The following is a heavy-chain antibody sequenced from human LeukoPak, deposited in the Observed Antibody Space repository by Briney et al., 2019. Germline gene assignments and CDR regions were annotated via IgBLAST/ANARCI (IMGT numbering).Heavy chain of an antibody. CDR2: INHSGST. V-gene: IGHV4-34*01. J-gene: IGHJ4*02. D-gene: IGHD6-13*01. CDR3: ARGIAAAGTGHHDY. CDR1: GGSFSGYY. Sequence: SETLSLTCAVYGGSFSGYYWSWIRQPPGKGLEWIGEINHSGSTNYNPSLKSRVTISVDTSKNQFSLKLSSVTAADTAVYYCARGIAAAGTGHHDYWGQGTLVTVSS.